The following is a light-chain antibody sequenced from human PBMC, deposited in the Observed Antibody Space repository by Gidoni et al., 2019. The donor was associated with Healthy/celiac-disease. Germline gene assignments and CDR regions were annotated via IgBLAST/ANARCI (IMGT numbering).Light chain of an antibody. V-gene: IGLV1-40*01. CDR1: SSNIGAGYD. Sequence: QSVLTPPPSVSGAPGQRVTISCTGSSSNIGAGYDVHWYPQLPGTAPKLLIYGNSNRPSGVPDRFSGSKSGTSASLAITGLQAEDEADYYCQSYDSSLSAYVFGTGTKVTV. CDR2: GNS. J-gene: IGLJ1*01. CDR3: QSYDSSLSAYV.